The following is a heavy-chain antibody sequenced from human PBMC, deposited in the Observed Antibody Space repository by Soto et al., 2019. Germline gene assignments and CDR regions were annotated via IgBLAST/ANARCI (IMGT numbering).Heavy chain of an antibody. Sequence: QVQLVESGGGVVQPGRSLRLSCAASGFTFSSYGMHWVRRAPGKGLEWVAVISYDGSNKYYADSVKGRFTISRDNSKNTLYLQMNSLRAEDTAVYYCAKASVAGPRAHFDYWGQGTLVTVSS. CDR3: AKASVAGPRAHFDY. V-gene: IGHV3-30*18. CDR1: GFTFSSYG. J-gene: IGHJ4*02. CDR2: ISYDGSNK. D-gene: IGHD6-19*01.